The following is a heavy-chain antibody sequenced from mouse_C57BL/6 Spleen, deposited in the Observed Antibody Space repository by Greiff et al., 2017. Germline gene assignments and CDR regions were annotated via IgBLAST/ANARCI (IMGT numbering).Heavy chain of an antibody. D-gene: IGHD1-1*01. Sequence: EVQLQQSGPELVKPGASVKISCKASGYTFTDYYMNWVKQSHGKSLEWIGDINPNNGGTSYNQKFKGKATLTVDKSSSTAYMELRSLTSEDSAVYYCASGYGSSLAWFAYWGQGTLVTVSA. V-gene: IGHV1-26*01. J-gene: IGHJ3*01. CDR2: INPNNGGT. CDR3: ASGYGSSLAWFAY. CDR1: GYTFTDYY.